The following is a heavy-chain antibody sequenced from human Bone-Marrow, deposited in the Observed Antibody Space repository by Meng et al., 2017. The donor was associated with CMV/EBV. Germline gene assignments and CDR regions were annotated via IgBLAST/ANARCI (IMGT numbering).Heavy chain of an antibody. CDR1: GFTFSSYG. D-gene: IGHD1-26*01. V-gene: IGHV3-30*02. Sequence: GGSLRLSCAASGFTFSSYGMHWVRQAPGKGLEWVAFIRYDGSNKYYADSVKGRFTISRDNSKNTLYLQMNSLTTEDTGVYYCVTDHRAQLLGAWLGAFDVWGRGTMVTVSS. CDR2: IRYDGSNK. CDR3: VTDHRAQLLGAWLGAFDV. J-gene: IGHJ3*01.